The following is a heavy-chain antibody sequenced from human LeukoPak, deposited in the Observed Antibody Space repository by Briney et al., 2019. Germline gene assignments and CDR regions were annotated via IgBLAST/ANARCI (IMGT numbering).Heavy chain of an antibody. D-gene: IGHD1-7*01. Sequence: GGSLRLSCDASGFTFSSYSMNWVRQAPGKGLEWVSSISSSSSYIYYADSVKGRFTISRDNAKNSLYLQMNSLRAEDTAVYYCARVAWNYQGYFQHWGQGTLVTVSS. J-gene: IGHJ1*01. CDR3: ARVAWNYQGYFQH. V-gene: IGHV3-21*01. CDR1: GFTFSSYS. CDR2: ISSSSSYI.